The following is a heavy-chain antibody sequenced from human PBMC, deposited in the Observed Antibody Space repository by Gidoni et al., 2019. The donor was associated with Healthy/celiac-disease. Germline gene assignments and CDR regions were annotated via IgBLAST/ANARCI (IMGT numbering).Heavy chain of an antibody. D-gene: IGHD3-10*01. CDR1: GGSISSSSYY. V-gene: IGHV4-39*07. CDR2: IYYSGST. Sequence: QLQLQESGPGLVKPSETLSLTCTVSGGSISSSSYYWGWLRQPPGKGLEWIGSIYYSGSTYYNPSLKSRVTISVDTSKNQFSLKLSSVTAADTAVYYCARDLTYGYIGYWGQGTLVTVSS. J-gene: IGHJ4*02. CDR3: ARDLTYGYIGY.